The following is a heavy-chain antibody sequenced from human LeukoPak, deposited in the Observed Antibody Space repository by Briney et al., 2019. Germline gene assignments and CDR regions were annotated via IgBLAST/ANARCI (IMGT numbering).Heavy chain of an antibody. J-gene: IGHJ6*03. D-gene: IGHD6-13*01. Sequence: GGSLRLSCAASGFTVSSNYMSWVRQAPGKGLEWVSVIYSGGSTYYADSVKGRFTISIDNSKNTLYLQMNSLRAEDTAVYYCARVKGGSSWYTAYYMDVWAKGPRSPSP. V-gene: IGHV3-53*01. CDR1: GFTVSSNY. CDR3: ARVKGGSSWYTAYYMDV. CDR2: IYSGGST.